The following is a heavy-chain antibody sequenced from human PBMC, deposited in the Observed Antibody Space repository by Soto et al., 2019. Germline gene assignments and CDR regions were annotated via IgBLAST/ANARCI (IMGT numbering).Heavy chain of an antibody. Sequence: SETLSLTCTVSGGSISSYYWSWIRQPPGKGLEWIGYIYYSGSTNYNPSPKSRVTISVDTSKNQFSLKLSSVTAADTAVYYCARGRIWFGELFPYDYWGQGTLVTVSS. V-gene: IGHV4-59*01. CDR3: ARGRIWFGELFPYDY. CDR1: GGSISSYY. D-gene: IGHD3-10*01. CDR2: IYYSGST. J-gene: IGHJ4*02.